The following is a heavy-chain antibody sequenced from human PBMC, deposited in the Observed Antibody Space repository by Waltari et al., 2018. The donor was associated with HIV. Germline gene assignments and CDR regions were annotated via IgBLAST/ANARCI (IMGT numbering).Heavy chain of an antibody. Sequence: QVQLHESGPGMVKPSETLSLTCAVSGYSLSSDYYWGWIRQPPGKGLGWIGSASRSGSTYYSPSLKRRVTISLDTSKNQFSLKLNSVAAADTAVYYCGSGSRRGHSHGIDYWGQGTLVTVSS. CDR1: GYSLSSDYY. J-gene: IGHJ4*02. V-gene: IGHV4-38-2*01. CDR3: GSGSRRGHSHGIDY. D-gene: IGHD5-18*01. CDR2: ASRSGST.